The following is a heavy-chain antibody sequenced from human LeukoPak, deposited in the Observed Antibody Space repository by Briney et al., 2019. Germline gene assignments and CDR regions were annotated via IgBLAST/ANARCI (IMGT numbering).Heavy chain of an antibody. CDR3: ARTGPVVPAAPTGY. Sequence: ASVKVSCKASGYTFTSYGISWVRQAPGQGLEWMGWISAYNGNTNYAQKLQGRVTMTTDTSTSTAYMELRRLRSDDTAVYYCARTGPVVPAAPTGYWGQGTLVTVSS. CDR1: GYTFTSYG. J-gene: IGHJ4*02. D-gene: IGHD2-2*01. CDR2: ISAYNGNT. V-gene: IGHV1-18*01.